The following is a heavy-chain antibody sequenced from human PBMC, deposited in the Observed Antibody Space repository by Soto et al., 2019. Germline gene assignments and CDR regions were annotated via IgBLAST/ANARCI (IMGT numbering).Heavy chain of an antibody. CDR3: ARDSGGYFDFGY. V-gene: IGHV3-21*02. CDR2: ISSSSSHI. Sequence: EVQLVESGGGLVKPGGSLRLSCAASGFTFSSYSMNWVRQAPGKGLEWVSSISSSSSHIYYADSVKGRFTISRDNAKNSLYLQMNSLRAEDTAVYYCARDSGGYFDFGYWGQGTLVTVSS. J-gene: IGHJ4*02. CDR1: GFTFSSYS. D-gene: IGHD1-26*01.